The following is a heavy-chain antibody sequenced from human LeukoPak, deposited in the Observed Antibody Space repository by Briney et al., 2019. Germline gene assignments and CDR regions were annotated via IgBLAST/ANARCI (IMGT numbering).Heavy chain of an antibody. CDR3: ASEAAAGTSSAYYYGMDV. CDR1: GYTFNSYV. CDR2: INAGNVNT. Sequence: ASVKVSCKASGYTFNSYVMHWVRQAPGQRPEGMGWINAGNVNTKYSQKFQGRVTITRDTSASTAYMELSSLRSEDTAVYYCASEAAAGTSSAYYYGMDVWGKGTPVTGSS. V-gene: IGHV1-3*01. D-gene: IGHD6-13*01. J-gene: IGHJ6*04.